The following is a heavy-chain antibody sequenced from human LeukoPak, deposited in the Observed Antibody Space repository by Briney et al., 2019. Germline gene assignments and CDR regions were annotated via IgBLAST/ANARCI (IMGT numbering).Heavy chain of an antibody. D-gene: IGHD5-24*01. CDR2: IFYSGNT. Sequence: SETLSLTCTVSGGSINSSRYYWGWIRQAPGKGLEWIGSIFYSGNTYDNPSLKSRVTISVDTSKNQFSLKLNSVTAADTAVYYCARHRSKWLQSSFDYWGQGTLVTVSS. CDR1: GGSINSSRYY. CDR3: ARHRSKWLQSSFDY. J-gene: IGHJ4*02. V-gene: IGHV4-39*01.